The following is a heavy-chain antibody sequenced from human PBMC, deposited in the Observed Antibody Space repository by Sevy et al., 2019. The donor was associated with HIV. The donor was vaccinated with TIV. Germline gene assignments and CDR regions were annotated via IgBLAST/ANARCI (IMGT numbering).Heavy chain of an antibody. Sequence: SETLSLTCTVSGGSISSSSYYWGWIRQPPGKGLEWIGSIYYSGSTYYNPSLKSRVTISVDTSKNQFSLKLSSVTAADSAVYYCARPVNYYDSSGYFDAFDIWGRGTMVTVS. J-gene: IGHJ3*02. V-gene: IGHV4-39*01. D-gene: IGHD3-22*01. CDR2: IYYSGST. CDR1: GGSISSSSYY. CDR3: ARPVNYYDSSGYFDAFDI.